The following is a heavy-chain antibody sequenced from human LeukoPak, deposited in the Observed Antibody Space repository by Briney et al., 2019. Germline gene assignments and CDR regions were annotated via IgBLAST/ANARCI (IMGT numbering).Heavy chain of an antibody. CDR1: GGSISSTSYY. CDR2: FYYSGSI. Sequence: PSETLSLTCIVSGGSISSTSYYWGWIRQSPGKGLEWIGSFYYSGSIFDNRSLRSRVTISIDMSKNQFLLKLTSVTAADTAVYYCARLHGLLLGSYRTYYFDYWGQGTLVTVSS. CDR3: ARLHGLLLGSYRTYYFDY. J-gene: IGHJ4*02. V-gene: IGHV4-39*07. D-gene: IGHD3-16*02.